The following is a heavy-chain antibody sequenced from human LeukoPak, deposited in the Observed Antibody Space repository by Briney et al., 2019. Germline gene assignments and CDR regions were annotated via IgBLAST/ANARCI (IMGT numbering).Heavy chain of an antibody. CDR2: IIPIFGTA. D-gene: IGHD3-22*01. CDR3: ARVGHYYDSSGYLPDY. J-gene: IGHJ4*02. CDR1: GGTFISYA. Sequence: ASVKVSCKASGGTFISYAISWVRQAPGQGLEWMGGIIPIFGTANYAQKFQGRVTITADESTSTAYMELSSLRSEDTAVYYCARVGHYYDSSGYLPDYWGQGTLVTVSS. V-gene: IGHV1-69*13.